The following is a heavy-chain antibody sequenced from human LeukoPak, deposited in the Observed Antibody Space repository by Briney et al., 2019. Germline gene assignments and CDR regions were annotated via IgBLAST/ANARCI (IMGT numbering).Heavy chain of an antibody. CDR3: ASLYYDSSSGDY. V-gene: IGHV4-4*07. J-gene: IGHJ4*02. CDR2: IYISGST. CDR1: GGSISSDY. D-gene: IGHD3-22*01. Sequence: KPSETLSLTCSVSGGSISSDYWSSIRQPAGKGLEWIGRIYISGSTNYNPSLKSRVTMSVDTSKNQFSLKLSSVTATDTAVYYCASLYYDSSSGDYWGQGTLVTVSS.